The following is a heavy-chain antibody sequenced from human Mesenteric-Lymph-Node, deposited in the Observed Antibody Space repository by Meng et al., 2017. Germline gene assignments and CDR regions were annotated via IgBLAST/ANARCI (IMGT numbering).Heavy chain of an antibody. D-gene: IGHD2-2*01. V-gene: IGHV1-69*06. CDR1: GGTFSSYA. Sequence: SVKVSCKASGGTFSSYAISWVRQAPGQGLEWMGGIIPIFGTANYAQKFQGRVTITADKSTSTAYMELSSLRSEDTAVYYCARGGVVPAATYYYYGMDVWGQGTTVTVSS. CDR3: ARGGVVPAATYYYYGMDV. J-gene: IGHJ6*02. CDR2: IIPIFGTA.